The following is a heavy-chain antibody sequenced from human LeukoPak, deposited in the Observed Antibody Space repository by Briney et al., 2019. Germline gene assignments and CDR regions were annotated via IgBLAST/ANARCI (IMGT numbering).Heavy chain of an antibody. J-gene: IGHJ4*02. V-gene: IGHV1-18*01. CDR2: ISAYNGVT. CDR3: AREFSNYDFWSGYYSEGVYFDY. CDR1: GYTFTSYG. D-gene: IGHD3-3*01. Sequence: ASVKVSCKASGYTFTSYGISWVRQAPGQGLEWMGWISAYNGVTNSAQKHQDRVTMTTDTSTSTAYMELRSLRSDDTAVYYCAREFSNYDFWSGYYSEGVYFDYWGQGTLVTVSS.